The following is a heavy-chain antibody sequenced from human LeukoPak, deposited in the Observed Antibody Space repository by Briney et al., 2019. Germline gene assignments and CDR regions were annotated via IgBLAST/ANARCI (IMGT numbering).Heavy chain of an antibody. V-gene: IGHV3-30*03. CDR2: ISYDGSNK. D-gene: IGHD3-22*01. CDR3: AREPYYDCSGSFDY. Sequence: GRSLRLSCAASGFIFSSYAMHWVRQAPGKGLEWVAVISYDGSNKYHGDSVKGRFTISRDNSKNTLSLQMNSLRAEDTAVYYCAREPYYDCSGSFDYWGQGTLVTVSS. J-gene: IGHJ4*02. CDR1: GFIFSSYA.